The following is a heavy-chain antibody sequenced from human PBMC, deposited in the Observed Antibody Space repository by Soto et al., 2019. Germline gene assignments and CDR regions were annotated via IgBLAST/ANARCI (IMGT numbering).Heavy chain of an antibody. CDR2: IKQDGSEK. Sequence: GGSLRLSCASSGFTFSSYWISWVRQAPGKGLEWVANIKQDGSEKYYVDSVKGRFTISRDNAKNSLYLQMNSLRAEDTAVYYCARTHDSSGYGAFDIWGQGTMVTVSS. CDR3: ARTHDSSGYGAFDI. V-gene: IGHV3-7*03. CDR1: GFTFSSYW. D-gene: IGHD3-22*01. J-gene: IGHJ3*02.